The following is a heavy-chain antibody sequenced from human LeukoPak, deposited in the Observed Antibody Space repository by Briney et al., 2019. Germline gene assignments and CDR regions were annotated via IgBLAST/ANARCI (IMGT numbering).Heavy chain of an antibody. CDR2: INSDGSST. Sequence: GGSLRLSCAASRFTFSSCWMHWVRQAPGKGLVWVSRINSDGSSTSYADSVKGRFTISRDNAKNTLYLQMNSLRAEDTAVYYCATSTYCSGGSCYSRTFQYWGQGTLVTVSS. J-gene: IGHJ4*02. D-gene: IGHD2-15*01. CDR1: RFTFSSCW. CDR3: ATSTYCSGGSCYSRTFQY. V-gene: IGHV3-74*01.